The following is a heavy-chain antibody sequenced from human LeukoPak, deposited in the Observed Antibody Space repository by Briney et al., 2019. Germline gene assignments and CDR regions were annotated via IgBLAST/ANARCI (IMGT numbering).Heavy chain of an antibody. D-gene: IGHD3-3*01. CDR1: GFTFSSYS. Sequence: GGSLRLSCAASGFTFSSYSMTWVRQPPGKGLEWVSSISSSSSYIYYADSVKGRFTISRDNAKNSLYLQMNSLRAEDTAVYYCARDVSLPGYDFWSGYFDYWGQGTLVTVSS. J-gene: IGHJ4*02. CDR2: ISSSSSYI. V-gene: IGHV3-21*01. CDR3: ARDVSLPGYDFWSGYFDY.